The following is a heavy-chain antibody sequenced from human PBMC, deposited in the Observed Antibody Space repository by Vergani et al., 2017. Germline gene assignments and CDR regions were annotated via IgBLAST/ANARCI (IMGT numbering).Heavy chain of an antibody. D-gene: IGHD6-19*01. Sequence: QVQLQESGPGLVKPSETLSLTCAVSGYSISSVYYWGWIRPPPGKRLGWIGSIYHSGSTYYNPSLKRRGTISVDTSKNQFSLKLSSVTAADTAVYYCARRAGGQGLDRIDCWGQGTLVTVSS. V-gene: IGHV4-38-2*01. CDR3: ARRAGGQGLDRIDC. J-gene: IGHJ4*02. CDR1: GYSISSVYY. CDR2: IYHSGST.